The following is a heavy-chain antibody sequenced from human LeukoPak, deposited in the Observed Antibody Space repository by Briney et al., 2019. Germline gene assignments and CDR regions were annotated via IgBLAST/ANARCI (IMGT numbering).Heavy chain of an antibody. CDR1: GGSFSGYY. CDR3: AKSSYSIFDY. CDR2: INHSGST. D-gene: IGHD5-18*01. V-gene: IGHV4-34*01. J-gene: IGHJ4*02. Sequence: SETLSLTCAVYGGSFSGYYWSWIRQPPGKGLEWIGEINHSGSTNYNPSLKSRVTISVDTSKNQFSLKLSSVTAADTAVYYCAKSSYSIFDYWGQGTLVTVSS.